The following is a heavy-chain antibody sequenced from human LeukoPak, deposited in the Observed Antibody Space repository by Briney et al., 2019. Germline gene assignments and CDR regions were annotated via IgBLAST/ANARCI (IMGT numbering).Heavy chain of an antibody. CDR2: IYSGGST. D-gene: IGHD1-26*01. J-gene: IGHJ3*01. V-gene: IGHV3-53*01. Sequence: GGSLRLSCGASGLTVSSNYMSWVRQAPGKGREWVSVIYSGGSTYYADSVKGRFTISRDSSKNTLYLQMNSLRAEDTAVYYCARAWEGAFDVWGQGTMVTVFS. CDR1: GLTVSSNY. CDR3: ARAWEGAFDV.